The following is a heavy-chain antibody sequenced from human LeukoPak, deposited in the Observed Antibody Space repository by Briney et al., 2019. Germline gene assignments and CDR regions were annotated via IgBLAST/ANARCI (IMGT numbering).Heavy chain of an antibody. J-gene: IGHJ3*01. V-gene: IGHV3-13*04. CDR1: GLSFSTYD. CDR2: IGKSGDT. CDR3: ARGAYTGFDV. D-gene: IGHD5-12*01. Sequence: GGSLRLSCAASGLSFSTYDMHWVRQATGEGLEWVSGIGKSGDTYYVGSVKGRFTISRDNAKNSLYLQMNSLRSGDTAVYYFARGAYTGFDVWGQGTVVTVSS.